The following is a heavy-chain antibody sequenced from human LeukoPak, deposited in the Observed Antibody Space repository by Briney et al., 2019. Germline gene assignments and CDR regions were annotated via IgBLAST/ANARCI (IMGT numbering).Heavy chain of an antibody. Sequence: GSLRLSCAASEFTVSSNYMHWVRPAPGKGLEWVSLIYIGGNTFYADSVKGRFTISRDNSKNTLYLQMNSLRAEDTAVYYCAREDGSGSYPGYYYGMDVWGQGTTVTVSS. CDR2: IYIGGNT. D-gene: IGHD3-10*01. V-gene: IGHV3-53*01. CDR1: EFTVSSNY. J-gene: IGHJ6*02. CDR3: AREDGSGSYPGYYYGMDV.